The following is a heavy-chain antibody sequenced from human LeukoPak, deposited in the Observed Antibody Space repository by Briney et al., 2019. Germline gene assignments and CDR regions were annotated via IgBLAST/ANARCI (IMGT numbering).Heavy chain of an antibody. D-gene: IGHD5-18*01. J-gene: IGHJ4*02. CDR3: ARTPWIQLWQPFDY. Sequence: GSSVKVSCKASGGTFISYAISWVRQAPGQGLEWMGGIIPIFGTANYAQKFQGRVTITADESTSTAYMELSSLRSEDTAVYYCARTPWIQLWQPFDYWGQGTLVTVSS. CDR2: IIPIFGTA. CDR1: GGTFISYA. V-gene: IGHV1-69*01.